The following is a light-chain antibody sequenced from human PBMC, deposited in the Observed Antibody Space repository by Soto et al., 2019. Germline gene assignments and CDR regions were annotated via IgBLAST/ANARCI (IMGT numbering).Light chain of an antibody. CDR1: SSDFGTSNY. CDR3: SSQATTISLHA. CDR2: EVG. Sequence: QSVLTQPASVSGCPGQSITISCTGTSSDFGTSNYVSWYQLHPGNVSNLPFSEVGYRPLEVSNRISGSTSGNTASLTTVGLQADDEVDYYCSSQATTISLHAVGTGTKDPV. V-gene: IGLV2-14*01. J-gene: IGLJ1*01.